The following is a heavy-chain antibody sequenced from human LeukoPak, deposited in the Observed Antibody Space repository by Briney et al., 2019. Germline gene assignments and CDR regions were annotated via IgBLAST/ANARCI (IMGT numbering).Heavy chain of an antibody. CDR2: IRYDGSNK. J-gene: IGHJ2*01. V-gene: IGHV3-30*02. CDR1: GFTFSSYG. Sequence: GGSLRLSCAASGFTFSSYGMHWVRQAPGKGLEWVAFIRYDGSNKYYADSVKGRFTISRDNSKNTLYLQMNSLRAGDTAVYYCARAAYSSTWYSRYFDLWGRGTLVTVSS. D-gene: IGHD6-13*01. CDR3: ARAAYSSTWYSRYFDL.